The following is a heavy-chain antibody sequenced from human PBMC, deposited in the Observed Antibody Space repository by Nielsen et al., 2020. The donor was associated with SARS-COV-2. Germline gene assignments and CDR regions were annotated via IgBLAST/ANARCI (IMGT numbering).Heavy chain of an antibody. J-gene: IGHJ4*02. Sequence: GGSLRLSCAASGFTFSSYEMNWVRQAPGKGLEWVSYISSSGSTIYYADSVKGRFTISRDNAKNSLYLQMNSLRAEDTAVYYCARVDYDYVWGSYQGYWGQGTLVTVSS. V-gene: IGHV3-48*03. CDR1: GFTFSSYE. D-gene: IGHD3-16*02. CDR3: ARVDYDYVWGSYQGY. CDR2: ISSSGSTI.